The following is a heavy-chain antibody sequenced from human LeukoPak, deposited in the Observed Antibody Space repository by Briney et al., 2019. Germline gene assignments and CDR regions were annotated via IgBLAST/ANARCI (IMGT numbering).Heavy chain of an antibody. J-gene: IGHJ4*02. V-gene: IGHV1-69*01. Sequence: SVKVSCKASGGTFSSYAISWVRQAPGQGLEWMGGIIPIFGTANYAQKFQGRVTITADESTSTAYMELSSLRSEDTAVYYCARDRGGGSYLFDYWGQGTLVTVSS. CDR3: ARDRGGGSYLFDY. CDR1: GGTFSSYA. CDR2: IIPIFGTA. D-gene: IGHD1-26*01.